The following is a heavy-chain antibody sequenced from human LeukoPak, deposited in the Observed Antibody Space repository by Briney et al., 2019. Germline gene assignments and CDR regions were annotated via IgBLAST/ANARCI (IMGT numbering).Heavy chain of an antibody. D-gene: IGHD3-22*01. Sequence: GGSLRLSXAASGFTFSSYGMHWVRQAPGKGLEWVAVIWYDGSNKYYVDSVKGRFTISRDNSKNTLYLQMNSLRAEDTAVYYCAKGSPADYYDDAGMSFDYWGQGTLVTVSS. CDR1: GFTFSSYG. V-gene: IGHV3-33*06. CDR3: AKGSPADYYDDAGMSFDY. J-gene: IGHJ4*02. CDR2: IWYDGSNK.